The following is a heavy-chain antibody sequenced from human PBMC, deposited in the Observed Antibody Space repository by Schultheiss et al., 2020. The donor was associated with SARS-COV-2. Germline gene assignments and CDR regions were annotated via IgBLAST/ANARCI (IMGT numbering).Heavy chain of an antibody. D-gene: IGHD3-16*01. Sequence: SQTLSLTCTVSGGSISSYYWSWIRQPAGKGLEWIGYIYYSGSTNYNPSLKSRVTISVDTSKNQFSLKLSSVTAADTAVYYCARDPRGLRLDAFDIWGQGTMVTVSS. CDR3: ARDPRGLRLDAFDI. J-gene: IGHJ3*02. CDR2: IYYSGST. V-gene: IGHV4-59*01. CDR1: GGSISSYY.